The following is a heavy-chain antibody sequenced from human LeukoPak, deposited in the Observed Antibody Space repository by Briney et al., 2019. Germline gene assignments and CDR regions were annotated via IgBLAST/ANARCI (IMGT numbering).Heavy chain of an antibody. D-gene: IGHD6-13*01. J-gene: IGHJ3*02. Sequence: SETLSLTCTVSGGSISSSSYYWGWIRQPPGKGLEWIGRIYTSGSTNYNPSLKSRVTMSVDTSKNQFSLKLSSVTAADTAVYYCARVSSGYLGSSWIGAFDIWGQGTMVTVSS. CDR3: ARVSSGYLGSSWIGAFDI. CDR2: IYTSGST. CDR1: GGSISSSSYY. V-gene: IGHV4-39*07.